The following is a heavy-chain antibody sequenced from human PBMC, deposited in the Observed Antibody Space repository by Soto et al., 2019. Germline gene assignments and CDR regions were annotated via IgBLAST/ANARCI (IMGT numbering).Heavy chain of an antibody. CDR1: GVSVTGYY. J-gene: IGHJ4*02. CDR2: VYHTGNT. D-gene: IGHD1-20*01. V-gene: IGHV4-59*02. Sequence: GTLSLTCSVSGVSVTGYYWTWIRHSAGKGLEWIGYVYHTGNTYYNPSLKSRVTISLDTSKNQVSLRLRSVTAADTPVYCCAREQYNWKLWGQGTLVTVSS. CDR3: AREQYNWKL.